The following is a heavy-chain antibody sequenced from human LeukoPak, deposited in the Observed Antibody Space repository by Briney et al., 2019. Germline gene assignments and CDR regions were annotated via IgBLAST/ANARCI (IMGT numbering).Heavy chain of an antibody. J-gene: IGHJ4*02. CDR1: GYSIRSGYH. CDR2: IYHSGST. CDR3: ARHPGAAFPFDY. Sequence: SETLSLTCSVSGYSIRSGYHWAWIRQSPGKGLEWLGSIYHSGSTNYNPSLKSRVTISVDTSKNQFSLKLSSVTAADTAVYYCARHPGAAFPFDYWGQGTLVTVSS. D-gene: IGHD4/OR15-4a*01. V-gene: IGHV4-38-2*01.